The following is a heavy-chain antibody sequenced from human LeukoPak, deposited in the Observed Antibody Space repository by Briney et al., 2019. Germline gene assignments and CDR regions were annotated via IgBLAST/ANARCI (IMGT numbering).Heavy chain of an antibody. V-gene: IGHV3-30*18. CDR2: ISYDGSNK. CDR1: GFTFSSYG. CDR3: AKDARGSGSYPDY. D-gene: IGHD3-10*01. Sequence: PGGSLRLSCAASGFTFSSYGMHWVRQAPGKGLEWVAVISYDGSNKYYADSVKGRFTISRDNSKNTLCLQMNSLRAEDTAVYYCAKDARGSGSYPDYWGQGTLVTVSS. J-gene: IGHJ4*02.